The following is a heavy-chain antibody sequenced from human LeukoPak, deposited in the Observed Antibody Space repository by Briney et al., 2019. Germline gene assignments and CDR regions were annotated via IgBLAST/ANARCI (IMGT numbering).Heavy chain of an antibody. CDR1: GYTFTGYF. CDR3: ARTGNFDY. V-gene: IGHV1-2*02. Sequence: ASVTVSCKASGYTFTGYFLHWVRQAPGQGLEWVGWINFNSGGTKYAQKFQGRVTMTRDTPISTAYMEVSRLTSDDTAVYYCARTGNFDYWGQGTLVTVSS. CDR2: INFNSGGT. J-gene: IGHJ4*02.